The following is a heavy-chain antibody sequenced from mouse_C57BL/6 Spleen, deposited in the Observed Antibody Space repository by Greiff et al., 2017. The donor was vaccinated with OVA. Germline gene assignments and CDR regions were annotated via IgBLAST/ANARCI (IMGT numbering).Heavy chain of an antibody. Sequence: VQLQQSGAELVKPGASVKLSCKASGYTFTSYWMQWVKQRPGQGLEWIGEIDPSDSYTNYNQKFKGKATLTVDTSSSTAYMQLSSLTSEDSAVYYCARSGGSRFDYWGQGTTLTVSS. J-gene: IGHJ2*01. V-gene: IGHV1-50*01. CDR1: GYTFTSYW. CDR3: ARSGGSRFDY. CDR2: IDPSDSYT. D-gene: IGHD1-1*01.